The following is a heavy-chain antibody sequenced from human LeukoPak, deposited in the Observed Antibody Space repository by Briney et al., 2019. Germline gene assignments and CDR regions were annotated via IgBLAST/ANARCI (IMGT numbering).Heavy chain of an antibody. J-gene: IGHJ4*02. D-gene: IGHD6-13*01. V-gene: IGHV3-49*04. Sequence: GGSLRLSCTASGFTFGDYAMSWVRQTPGKGLEWVGFIRSKAYGGTTEYAASVKGRFTISRDESKSIAYLQMNSLKTEDTAVYYCTREGFAAAGYVDYWGQGTLVTVSS. CDR3: TREGFAAAGYVDY. CDR2: IRSKAYGGTT. CDR1: GFTFGDYA.